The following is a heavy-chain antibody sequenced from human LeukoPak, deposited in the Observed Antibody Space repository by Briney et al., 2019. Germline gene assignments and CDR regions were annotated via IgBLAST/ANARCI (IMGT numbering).Heavy chain of an antibody. CDR1: EGTFSSYT. J-gene: IGHJ4*02. CDR2: IIPILGIA. V-gene: IGHV1-69*02. D-gene: IGHD3-16*01. Sequence: SVKVSCKASEGTFSSYTISWVRQPPGQGLEWMGRIIPILGIANYAQKFQGRVTITADKSTSTAYMVLSSLRSEDTAVYYCATHGVMGGYWGQGTLVTVSS. CDR3: ATHGVMGGY.